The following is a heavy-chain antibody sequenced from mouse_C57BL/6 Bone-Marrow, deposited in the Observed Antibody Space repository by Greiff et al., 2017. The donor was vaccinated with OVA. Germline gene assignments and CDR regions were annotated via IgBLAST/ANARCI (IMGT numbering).Heavy chain of an antibody. CDR3: ARRRQLVLYY. V-gene: IGHV1-72*01. Sequence: QVQLQQPGAELVKPGASVKLSCKASGYTFTSYWMHWVKQRPGRGLEWIGRIDPNSGGTKYNEKFKSKATLTVDKPSSTAYRQVSSLTSEDSAVYYCARRRQLVLYYWGQGTTLTVSS. J-gene: IGHJ2*01. CDR2: IDPNSGGT. CDR1: GYTFTSYW. D-gene: IGHD4-1*02.